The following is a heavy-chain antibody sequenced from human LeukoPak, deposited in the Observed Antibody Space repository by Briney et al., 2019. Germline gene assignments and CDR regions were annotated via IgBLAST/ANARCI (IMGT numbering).Heavy chain of an antibody. Sequence: SETLSLTCTVSGGSISSYYWSWIRQPPGKGLEWIGYIYYSGSTNYNPSLKSRVTISVDTSKNQFSLKLSSVTAADTAVYYCARKGSSWYYFDYWGQGTLVTVSS. D-gene: IGHD6-13*01. CDR1: GGSISSYY. CDR2: IYYSGST. J-gene: IGHJ4*02. V-gene: IGHV4-59*08. CDR3: ARKGSSWYYFDY.